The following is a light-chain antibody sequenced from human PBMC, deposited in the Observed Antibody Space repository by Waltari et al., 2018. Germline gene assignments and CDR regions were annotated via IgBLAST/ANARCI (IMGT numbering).Light chain of an antibody. CDR2: GAS. Sequence: EIVLTQSPATLSLSPGERATLSCRASQSLSSSYLAWYQQKTGQAPRLLIYGASSRATGIPDRCSGSGSGTEFTLTISRLEPEDFAVYYCQQYGSSPPTFGQGTKLEIK. V-gene: IGKV3-20*01. CDR1: QSLSSSY. J-gene: IGKJ2*01. CDR3: QQYGSSPPT.